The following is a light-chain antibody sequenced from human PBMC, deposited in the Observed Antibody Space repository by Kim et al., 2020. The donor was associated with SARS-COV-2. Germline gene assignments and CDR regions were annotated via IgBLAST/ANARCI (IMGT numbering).Light chain of an antibody. Sequence: IRNDLGWYQQKPGNAPKRLMYSASSLQSGVPSRFSGSGSGTEFTLTISSLQPEDSAIYYCLQHNSYPLTFGGGTKVDIK. CDR3: LQHNSYPLT. CDR2: SAS. CDR1: IRND. V-gene: IGKV1-17*01. J-gene: IGKJ4*01.